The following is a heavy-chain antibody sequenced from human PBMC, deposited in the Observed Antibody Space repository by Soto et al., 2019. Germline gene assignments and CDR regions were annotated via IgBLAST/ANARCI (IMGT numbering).Heavy chain of an antibody. J-gene: IGHJ5*02. CDR3: SRGRSTVTTVRWFDP. CDR2: IYYSGST. Sequence: PSETLSLTCTVSGGSISSYYWSWVRQPPGKGLEYIGYIYYSGSTNSNPSLKSRVTISVDTSKNQFSLKLRSVTAADTAVYYCSRGRSTVTTVRWFDPWGQGTLVTVSS. V-gene: IGHV4-59*01. D-gene: IGHD4-17*01. CDR1: GGSISSYY.